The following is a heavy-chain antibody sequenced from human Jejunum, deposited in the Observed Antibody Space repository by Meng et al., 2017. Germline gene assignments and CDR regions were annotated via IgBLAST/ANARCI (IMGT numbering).Heavy chain of an antibody. J-gene: IGHJ4*02. V-gene: IGHV3-23*01. CDR2: ITGSAGTT. CDR1: GFTFSNDA. Sequence: GESLKISCAASGFTFSNDAMSWVRQAPGKGLEWVSVITGSAGTTYYADSVKGRFTISRDNSKNTVYLQMNSLRAEDTAVYYCAKLVSYWGQETLVTVSS. CDR3: AKLVSY. D-gene: IGHD2-8*01.